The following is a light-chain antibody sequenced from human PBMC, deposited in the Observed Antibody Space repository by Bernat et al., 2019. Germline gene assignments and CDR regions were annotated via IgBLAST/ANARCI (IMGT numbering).Light chain of an antibody. CDR2: AAS. J-gene: IGKJ3*01. V-gene: IGKV1-39*01. Sequence: DIQMTQSPSSLSASVGDRVTITCRASQSISSYLNWYQQKPGKAPKLLIYAASSLQSGVPSRFSGSGFGTDFTLTISSLQPEDFATYYCQQSYSTPDGTFGPGTKVDIK. CDR1: QSISSY. CDR3: QQSYSTPDGT.